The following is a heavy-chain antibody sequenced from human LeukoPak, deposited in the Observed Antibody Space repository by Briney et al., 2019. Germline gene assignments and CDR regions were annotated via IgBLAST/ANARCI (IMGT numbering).Heavy chain of an antibody. CDR3: GGDELALNAFDI. J-gene: IGHJ3*02. D-gene: IGHD1-1*01. Sequence: PSETLSLTCTVAGGSISSHYWSWVRQPPGKGLEWIGYISYIGSTNYSPSLKSRVTISVDTSKNQFSLRLSSVTAADTAIYYCGGDELALNAFDIWGQGTTVTVSS. CDR2: ISYIGST. CDR1: GGSISSHY. V-gene: IGHV4-59*11.